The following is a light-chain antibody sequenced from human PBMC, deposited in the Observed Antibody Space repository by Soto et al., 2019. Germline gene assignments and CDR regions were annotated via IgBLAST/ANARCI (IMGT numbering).Light chain of an antibody. CDR2: DVS. Sequence: QSALTQPRSVSGSPGQSVTISCTGTSSDVGGYNYVSWYQPHPGKPPKLMIYDVSKRPSGVPDRFSGSKSGNTASLTISGLQAEDEADYYCCSYAGSYTLYVFGTGTKLTVL. CDR1: SSDVGGYNY. J-gene: IGLJ1*01. CDR3: CSYAGSYTLYV. V-gene: IGLV2-11*01.